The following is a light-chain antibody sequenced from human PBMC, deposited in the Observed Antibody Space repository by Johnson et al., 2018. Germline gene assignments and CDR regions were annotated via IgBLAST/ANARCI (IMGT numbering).Light chain of an antibody. J-gene: IGLJ1*01. CDR1: SSNIGNNY. V-gene: IGLV1-51*02. Sequence: QSVLTQPPSVSAAPGQKVTISCSGSSSNIGNNYVSWYQQLPGTAPKLLIYENNKRPSGIPDRFSVSKSGKSATLGITGLQTGDEADYYCGTWDSSLSAGNVFGTGTKVTVL. CDR2: ENN. CDR3: GTWDSSLSAGNV.